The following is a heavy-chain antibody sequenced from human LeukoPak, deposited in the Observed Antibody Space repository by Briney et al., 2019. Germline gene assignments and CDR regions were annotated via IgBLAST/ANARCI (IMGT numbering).Heavy chain of an antibody. D-gene: IGHD3-10*01. Sequence: GGSLRLSCVASGFIFSSYSMYWVRQGPGKGLEWVSVINTGGDYIQSADSLKGRFTISRDNAKNSLYLQMSSLRAEDTAVYYCASGCLVRGVTSNYWGQGTLVTVSS. CDR2: INTGGDYI. J-gene: IGHJ4*02. CDR3: ASGCLVRGVTSNY. V-gene: IGHV3-21*01. CDR1: GFIFSSYS.